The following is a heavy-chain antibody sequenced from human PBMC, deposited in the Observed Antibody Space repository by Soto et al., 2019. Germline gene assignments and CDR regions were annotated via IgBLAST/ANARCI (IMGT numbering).Heavy chain of an antibody. J-gene: IGHJ6*03. Sequence: ELQLLESGGGLVQPGGSLRLSCAASGFTFSSYGMNWVRQAPGKGLEWVSSITHSGGNTYYADSVEGRFTISRDNSKDTLYLQMNSLRAEDTAVYYCAGRYCTNGICYTNSYYYIDVSGKGTTVTVSS. CDR2: ITHSGGNT. CDR3: AGRYCTNGICYTNSYYYIDV. CDR1: GFTFSSYG. V-gene: IGHV3-23*01. D-gene: IGHD2-8*01.